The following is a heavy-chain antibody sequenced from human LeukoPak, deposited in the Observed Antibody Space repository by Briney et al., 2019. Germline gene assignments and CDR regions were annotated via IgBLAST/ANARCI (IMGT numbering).Heavy chain of an antibody. Sequence: GGSLRLSCAASGFTFSSYEMNWVRQAPGKGLEWVSYISSSSSYIYYADSVKGRFTISRDNAKNSLYLQMNSLRAEDTAVYYCAREGGATLYYFDYWGQGTLVTVSS. CDR1: GFTFSSYE. CDR2: ISSSSSYI. V-gene: IGHV3-21*05. J-gene: IGHJ4*02. CDR3: AREGGATLYYFDY. D-gene: IGHD1-26*01.